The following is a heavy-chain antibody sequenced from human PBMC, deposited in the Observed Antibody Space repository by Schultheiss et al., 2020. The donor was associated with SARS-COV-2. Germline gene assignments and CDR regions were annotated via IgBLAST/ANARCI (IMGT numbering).Heavy chain of an antibody. CDR2: ISSSGSTI. CDR3: ARGSEGSAGAYYYYYGMDV. D-gene: IGHD7-27*01. J-gene: IGHJ6*02. Sequence: GGSLRLSCAASGFTFSSYGMHWVRQAPGKGLEWVSYISSSGSTIYYADSVKGRFTISRDNSKNTLYLQMNSLRAEDTAVYYCARGSEGSAGAYYYYYGMDVWGQGTTVTVSS. CDR1: GFTFSSYG. V-gene: IGHV3-48*01.